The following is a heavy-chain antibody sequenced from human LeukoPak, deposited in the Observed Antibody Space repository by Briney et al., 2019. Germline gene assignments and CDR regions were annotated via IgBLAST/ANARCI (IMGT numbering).Heavy chain of an antibody. D-gene: IGHD6-19*01. CDR3: ASYLNSGWYEMGYYYYGTDV. V-gene: IGHV3-66*01. CDR1: GFTVSSNY. CDR2: IYSGGST. J-gene: IGHJ6*02. Sequence: GGSLRLSCAASGFTVSSNYMSWVRQAPGKGLEWVSVIYSGGSTYYADSVKGRFTISRDNSKNTLYLQMNSLRAEDTAVYYCASYLNSGWYEMGYYYYGTDVWGQGTTVTVSS.